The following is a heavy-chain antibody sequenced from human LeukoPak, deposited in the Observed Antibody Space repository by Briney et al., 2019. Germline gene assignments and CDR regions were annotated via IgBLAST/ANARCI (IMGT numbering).Heavy chain of an antibody. CDR2: INPNSGGT. Sequence: ASVKVSCKASGYTFTGYYMHWVRQAPGQGLEWMGWINPNSGGTNYAQKFQGRVTMTRDTSISTAYMELSRLRSDDTAVYYCARSGRGVYYDSSGYYDPFYFDYWGQGTLVTVSS. CDR3: ARSGRGVYYDSSGYYDPFYFDY. CDR1: GYTFTGYY. D-gene: IGHD3-22*01. V-gene: IGHV1-2*02. J-gene: IGHJ4*02.